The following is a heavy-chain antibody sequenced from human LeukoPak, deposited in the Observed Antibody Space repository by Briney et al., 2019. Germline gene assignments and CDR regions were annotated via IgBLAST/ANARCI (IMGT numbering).Heavy chain of an antibody. CDR3: ARTYYYDSSGYYSYYFDY. CDR1: GGTVSSYA. Sequence: ASVKVSCKASGGTVSSYAISWVRQAPGQGLEWKGGIIPIFDTTNYAQKFQGRVTITADESTSTAYMELSSLRSEDTAVYYCARTYYYDSSGYYSYYFDYWGQGTLVTVSS. J-gene: IGHJ4*02. CDR2: IIPIFDTT. V-gene: IGHV1-69*13. D-gene: IGHD3-22*01.